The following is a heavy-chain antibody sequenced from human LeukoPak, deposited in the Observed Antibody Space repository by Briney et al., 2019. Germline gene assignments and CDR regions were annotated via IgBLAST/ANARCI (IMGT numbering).Heavy chain of an antibody. CDR2: INSDGSST. CDR1: GFTFSNYW. Sequence: GGSLRLSCAASGFTFSNYWMHWVRQAPGKGLVWVSRINSDGSSTYYADSVKGRFTVSRDNAKNSFYLQMNSLRVEDTAVYYCARRPLSGSYYNNYYMDVWGKGTTVTVSS. J-gene: IGHJ6*03. CDR3: ARRPLSGSYYNNYYMDV. V-gene: IGHV3-74*01. D-gene: IGHD1-26*01.